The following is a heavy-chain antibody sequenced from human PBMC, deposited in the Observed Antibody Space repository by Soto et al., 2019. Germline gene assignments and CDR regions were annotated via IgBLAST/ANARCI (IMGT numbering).Heavy chain of an antibody. Sequence: QVQLVESGGGVVQPGRSLRLSCAASGFTFSSYGMHWVRQAPGKGLEWVAVIWDDGSNKYYADSVKGRFTISRDNSKNTLYLQMDSLRAEDAAVYCCARDADVVVAAAISRNWFDPWGQVSLVAVSS. CDR2: IWDDGSNK. CDR1: GFTFSSYG. D-gene: IGHD2-2*01. CDR3: ARDADVVVAAAISRNWFDP. J-gene: IGHJ5*02. V-gene: IGHV3-33*01.